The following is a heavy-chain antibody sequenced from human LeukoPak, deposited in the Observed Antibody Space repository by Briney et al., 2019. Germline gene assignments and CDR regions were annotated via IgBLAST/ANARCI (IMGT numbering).Heavy chain of an antibody. J-gene: IGHJ3*02. CDR2: IIPIFGTA. D-gene: IGHD4-11*01. Sequence: SVKVSCKASGGTFSSYAISWVRQAPGQGLEWMGGIIPIFGTANYAQKFQDRLTITADKSTSTAYMELSSLRSEDTAVYYCARTRSNYAPAGYDAFDIWGQGTMVTVSS. CDR3: ARTRSNYAPAGYDAFDI. V-gene: IGHV1-69*06. CDR1: GGTFSSYA.